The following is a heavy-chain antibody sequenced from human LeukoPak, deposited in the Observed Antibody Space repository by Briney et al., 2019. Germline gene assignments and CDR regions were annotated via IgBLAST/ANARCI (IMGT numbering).Heavy chain of an antibody. CDR1: GFTFSSYS. CDR3: AKDSAYCGGDCYPHMDV. J-gene: IGHJ6*02. V-gene: IGHV3-48*01. Sequence: GGSLRLSCAASGFTFSSYSMNWVRRAPGKGLEWVSYISSSSSTIYYADSVKGRFTISRDNAKNSLYLQMNSLRAEDTAVYYCAKDSAYCGGDCYPHMDVWGQGTTVTVSS. CDR2: ISSSSSTI. D-gene: IGHD2-21*02.